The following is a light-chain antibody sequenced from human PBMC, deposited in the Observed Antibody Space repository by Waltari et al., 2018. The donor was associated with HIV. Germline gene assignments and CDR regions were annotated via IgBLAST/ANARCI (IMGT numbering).Light chain of an antibody. CDR3: SSYTTSSTYV. CDR1: SSDVGAYDY. Sequence: QSALTQPASVSGSPGQSITISCTGTSSDVGAYDYVSWYQQHPGKDPKLMIYDVNNRPSGVSHRFSGSKSATTASLTISGLQAEDEADYYCSSYTTSSTYVFGTGTKVTVL. V-gene: IGLV2-14*03. J-gene: IGLJ1*01. CDR2: DVN.